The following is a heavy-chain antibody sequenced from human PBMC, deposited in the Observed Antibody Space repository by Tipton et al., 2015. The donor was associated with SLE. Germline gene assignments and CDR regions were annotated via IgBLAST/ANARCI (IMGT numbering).Heavy chain of an antibody. CDR2: IYCSGST. V-gene: IGHV4-4*07. D-gene: IGHD3-22*01. Sequence: TLSLTCTVSGDSICSSSWLWIRQPAGKGLQWIGRIYCSGSTNYNPSLRSRVSMSVDTSKSHFSLRLTSMTAADTAMYFCARRSVLGGYDVWGQGTMVSVSS. J-gene: IGHJ3*01. CDR3: ARRSVLGGYDV. CDR1: GDSICSSS.